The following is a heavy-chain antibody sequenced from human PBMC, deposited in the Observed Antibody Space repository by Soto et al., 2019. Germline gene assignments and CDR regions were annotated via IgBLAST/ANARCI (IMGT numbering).Heavy chain of an antibody. D-gene: IGHD3-22*01. CDR2: IYWNDDK. CDR1: GFSLSTSGVG. V-gene: IGHV2-5*01. Sequence: QITLKESGPTLVKTTQTLTLTCTFSGFSLSTSGVGVGWIRQPPGKALEWLALIYWNDDKLYSPPLKSRHTINKDTPKNQVVLTMPSIDPVDTATYYCANSLRYYDESSGYHRPFDYWGQRTLVTVSS. J-gene: IGHJ4*02. CDR3: ANSLRYYDESSGYHRPFDY.